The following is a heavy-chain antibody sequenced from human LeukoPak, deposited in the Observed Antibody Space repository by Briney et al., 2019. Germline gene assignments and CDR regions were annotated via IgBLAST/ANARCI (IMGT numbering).Heavy chain of an antibody. J-gene: IGHJ4*02. CDR2: IRSKAYGGTT. V-gene: IGHV3-49*03. Sequence: GGSLRLSCTASGFTFGDYAMSWFRKAPGKGLEGVGFIRSKAYGGTTEYAASVKGRFTISRDDSKSIAYLQMNSLKTEDTAVYYCTRENWNDRFFDYWGQGTLVTVSS. CDR1: GFTFGDYA. D-gene: IGHD1-1*01. CDR3: TRENWNDRFFDY.